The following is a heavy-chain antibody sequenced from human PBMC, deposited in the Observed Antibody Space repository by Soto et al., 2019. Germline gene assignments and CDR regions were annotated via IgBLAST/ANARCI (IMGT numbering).Heavy chain of an antibody. CDR3: AKSGPTNYFDF. V-gene: IGHV3-23*01. J-gene: IGHJ4*02. CDR1: GFTFSTFA. Sequence: GGSLRLSCAASGFTFSTFAMNWVRQAPGKGLEWVSGITGGSGFTFYAASVKGRFTISRDDSENTLFLQMSRLRAEDTAKYYCAKSGPTNYFDFWGQGTLVTVSS. CDR2: ITGGSGFT. D-gene: IGHD1-26*01.